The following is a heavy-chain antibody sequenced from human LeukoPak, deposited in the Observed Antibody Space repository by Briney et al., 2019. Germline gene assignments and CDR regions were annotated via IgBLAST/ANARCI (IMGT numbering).Heavy chain of an antibody. CDR2: IFPSGGEI. CDR3: ATYRQVLLPFES. Sequence: GGSLRLSCAASGFTFSHYALHWVRQPPGKGLEWVSSIFPSGGEIHYADPVRGRFTISRDNSKSTLSLQMNSLRAEDTAIYYCATYRQVLLPFESWGQGTLVTVSS. CDR1: GFTFSHYA. V-gene: IGHV3-23*01. J-gene: IGHJ4*02. D-gene: IGHD2-8*02.